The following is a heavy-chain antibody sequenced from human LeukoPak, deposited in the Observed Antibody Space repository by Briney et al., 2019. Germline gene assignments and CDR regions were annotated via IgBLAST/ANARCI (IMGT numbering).Heavy chain of an antibody. CDR3: AIDPGNIITTPKTPPDY. CDR2: ISAYNGNT. J-gene: IGHJ4*02. V-gene: IGHV1-18*01. CDR1: GYTFTSYG. D-gene: IGHD1-14*01. Sequence: GASVKVSCKASGYTFTSYGISWVRQAPGQGLEWMGWISAYNGNTNYAQKLQDRVTMTTDTSTSTAYMELRSLRSDDTAVYYCAIDPGNIITTPKTPPDYWGQGTLVTVSS.